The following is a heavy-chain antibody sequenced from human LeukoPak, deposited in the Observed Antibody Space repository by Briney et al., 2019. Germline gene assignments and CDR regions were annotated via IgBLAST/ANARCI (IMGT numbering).Heavy chain of an antibody. CDR1: GGSISSGDYY. CDR2: IYYSGST. Sequence: PSETLSLTCTVSGGSISSGDYYWSWIRQPPGKGLEWIGYIYYSGSTYYNPSLKSRVTISVDTSKNQFSLKLSSVTAADTAVYYCARAPITMVRGVILGWFDPWGQGTLVTVSS. J-gene: IGHJ5*02. D-gene: IGHD3-10*01. CDR3: ARAPITMVRGVILGWFDP. V-gene: IGHV4-30-4*01.